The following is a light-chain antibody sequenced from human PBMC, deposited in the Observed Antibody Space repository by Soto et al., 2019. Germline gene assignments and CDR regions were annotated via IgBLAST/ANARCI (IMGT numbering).Light chain of an antibody. Sequence: QSALTQPASVSGSPGQSITISCAGTSSDIGNYHLVSWYQQHPGKAPKLIICEVNKRPSGISDRFSGSKSGNTASLTISGLKAEDEADYYCCSYAGTVAYVFGSGTKVTVL. CDR3: CSYAGTVAYV. CDR2: EVN. CDR1: SSDIGNYHL. V-gene: IGLV2-23*02. J-gene: IGLJ1*01.